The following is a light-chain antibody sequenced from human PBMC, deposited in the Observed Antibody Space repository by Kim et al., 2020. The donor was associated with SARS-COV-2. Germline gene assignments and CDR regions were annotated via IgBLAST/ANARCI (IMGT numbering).Light chain of an antibody. J-gene: IGKJ5*01. CDR2: DAS. V-gene: IGKV3-11*01. CDR1: QSVGTY. CDR3: QQRSNWPPSIS. Sequence: EIVLTQSPATLSVSPGERATLSCRASQSVGTYLAWYQQKPGRAPRLLIYDASNRATGIPARFSGSGSGTDFTLTISSLEPEDFAVYYCQQRSNWPPSISFGQGTRLEIK.